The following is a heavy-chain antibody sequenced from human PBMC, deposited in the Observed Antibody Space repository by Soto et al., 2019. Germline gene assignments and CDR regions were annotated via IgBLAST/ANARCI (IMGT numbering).Heavy chain of an antibody. CDR3: VKDMPYDILTGDAFDI. D-gene: IGHD3-9*01. V-gene: IGHV3-23*01. CDR2: ISGSGGST. CDR1: GFTFSSYA. Sequence: GGSLRLSCAASGFTFSSYAMSWVRQAPGKGLEWVSAISGSGGSTYYADSVKGRFTISRDNSKNTLYLQMNSLRAEDTAVYYCVKDMPYDILTGDAFDIWGQGTMVTVSS. J-gene: IGHJ3*02.